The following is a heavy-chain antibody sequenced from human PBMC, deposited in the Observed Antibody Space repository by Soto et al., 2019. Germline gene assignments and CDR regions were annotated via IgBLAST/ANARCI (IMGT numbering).Heavy chain of an antibody. Sequence: ECLCLAGAVSGGSISSSNWWSWVRQAPGKGLEWIGEIYHSGSTNYNPSLKSRVTISVDKSKNQFSLKLSSVTAADTAVYYCERARRGSGYYFTFDYWGQGTLVTVYS. J-gene: IGHJ4*02. CDR1: GGSISSSNW. V-gene: IGHV4-4*02. CDR2: IYHSGST. D-gene: IGHD3-22*01. CDR3: ERARRGSGYYFTFDY.